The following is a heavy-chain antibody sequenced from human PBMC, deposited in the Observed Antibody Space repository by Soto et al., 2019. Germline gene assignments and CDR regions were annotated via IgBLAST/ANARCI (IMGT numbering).Heavy chain of an antibody. CDR1: GGTFSSYA. Sequence: QVQLVQSGAEVKKPGSSVKVSCKASGGTFSSYAISWVRQAPGQRLEWMGGIIPIFGTANYAQKFQGRVTITADESTSTAYMELSSLRSEDTAVYYCATSKDIVVVVAASYYYGMDVWGQGTTVTVSS. V-gene: IGHV1-69*01. CDR3: ATSKDIVVVVAASYYYGMDV. J-gene: IGHJ6*02. CDR2: IIPIFGTA. D-gene: IGHD2-15*01.